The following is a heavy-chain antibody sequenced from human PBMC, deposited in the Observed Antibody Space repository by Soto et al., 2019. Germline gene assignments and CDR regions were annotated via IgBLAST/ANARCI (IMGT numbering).Heavy chain of an antibody. Sequence: GASVKVSCKASGGTFSSYAISWVRQAPGQGLEWMGGIIPIFGTANYAQKFQGRVTITADESTSTAYVELSSLRSEDTAVYYCASSLRGDIVVVVAATQFLQHWGQGTLVTVSS. D-gene: IGHD2-15*01. V-gene: IGHV1-69*13. CDR2: IIPIFGTA. J-gene: IGHJ1*01. CDR1: GGTFSSYA. CDR3: ASSLRGDIVVVVAATQFLQH.